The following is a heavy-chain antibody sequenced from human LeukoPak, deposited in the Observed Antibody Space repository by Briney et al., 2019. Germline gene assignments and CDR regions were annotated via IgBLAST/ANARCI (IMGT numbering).Heavy chain of an antibody. CDR2: IYYSGST. CDR1: GGSISSYY. CDR3: ARVDYGSGSYSYYYGMDV. Sequence: SETLSLTCTVSGGSISSYYWSWIRQPPGKGLEWIGYIYYSGSTNYNPSLKSRVTISVDTSKNQFSLKLSSVTAADTAVYYCARVDYGSGSYSYYYGMDVWGQGTTVTVSS. D-gene: IGHD3-10*01. J-gene: IGHJ6*02. V-gene: IGHV4-59*08.